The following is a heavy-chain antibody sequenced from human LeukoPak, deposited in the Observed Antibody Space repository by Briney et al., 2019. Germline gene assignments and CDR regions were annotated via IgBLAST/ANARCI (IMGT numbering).Heavy chain of an antibody. D-gene: IGHD3-3*01. CDR1: GGSVSGGSYY. CDR2: FYYTGST. Sequence: SETLSLTCTVSGGSVSGGSYYWSWIRQPPGKGLEWIGYFYYTGSTNYNPSLESRVTISVDTSKNQFSLKLSSVTAADTAVYYCARMAVRNYDFWSGYPGGNFDYWGQGTLVTVSS. J-gene: IGHJ4*02. V-gene: IGHV4-61*01. CDR3: ARMAVRNYDFWSGYPGGNFDY.